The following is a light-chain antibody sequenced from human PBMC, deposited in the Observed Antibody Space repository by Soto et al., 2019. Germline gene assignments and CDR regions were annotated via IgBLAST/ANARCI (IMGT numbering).Light chain of an antibody. CDR3: AAWDDSLSGRYV. CDR2: RNN. J-gene: IGLJ1*01. V-gene: IGLV1-47*01. Sequence: QTVVTQPPSVSGAPGQRVTISCTGSSSNIGAGYDVHWYQQLPGTAPKLLIYRNNQRPSGVPDRFSGSKSGTSASLAISGLRSEDEADYYCAAWDDSLSGRYVFGTGTQLTVL. CDR1: SSNIGAGYD.